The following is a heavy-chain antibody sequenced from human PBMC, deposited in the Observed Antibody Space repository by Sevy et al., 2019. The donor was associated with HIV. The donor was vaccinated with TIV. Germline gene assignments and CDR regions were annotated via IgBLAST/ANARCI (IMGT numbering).Heavy chain of an antibody. Sequence: GESLKISCAASGFTFSIYDMHWVRQATGKGLEWVSAINTVGDTYYPGSVKDRFTIYRENAKNSLYLQMNSLRAGETAVYYWARGALSGGYGEHFDYWGQGTLVTVSS. V-gene: IGHV3-13*01. J-gene: IGHJ4*02. CDR3: ARGALSGGYGEHFDY. CDR2: INTVGDT. CDR1: GFTFSIYD. D-gene: IGHD6-25*01.